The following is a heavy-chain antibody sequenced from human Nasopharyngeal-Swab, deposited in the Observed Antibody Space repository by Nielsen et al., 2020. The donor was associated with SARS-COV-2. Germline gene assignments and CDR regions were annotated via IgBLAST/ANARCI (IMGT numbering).Heavy chain of an antibody. CDR2: IAHDASNE. J-gene: IGHJ4*02. V-gene: IGHV3-30*03. CDR1: GFTFSSFG. CDR3: ARDAPAHYGAFY. Sequence: GESLKISCAASGFTFSSFGMHWVRQAPGKGLEWVAFIAHDASNEYYGDSVKDRFSISRDSSKNTLYLQMDSLRGEDTAVYYCARDAPAHYGAFYWGRGTLVTVSS. D-gene: IGHD4-17*01.